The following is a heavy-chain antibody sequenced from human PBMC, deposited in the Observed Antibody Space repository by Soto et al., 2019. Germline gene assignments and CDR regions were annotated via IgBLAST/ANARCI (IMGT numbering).Heavy chain of an antibody. V-gene: IGHV4-31*03. Sequence: QVQLQESGPGLVKPSQTLSLTCTVSGGSFSNTAYYWNWLRQHPGKGLEWIGYIRYTGSTSYNPSLKRRLTISLDMSGNQFSLHLSSVTAADTAVYYCAGGREGYKSGYWGQGTLVSVSS. D-gene: IGHD5-12*01. CDR3: AGGREGYKSGY. J-gene: IGHJ4*02. CDR2: IRYTGST. CDR1: GGSFSNTAYY.